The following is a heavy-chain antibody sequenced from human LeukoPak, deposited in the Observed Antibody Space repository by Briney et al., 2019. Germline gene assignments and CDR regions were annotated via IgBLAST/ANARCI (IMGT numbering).Heavy chain of an antibody. J-gene: IGHJ4*02. D-gene: IGHD1-26*01. V-gene: IGHV3-74*01. Sequence: PGGSLRLACAASGFRFSSYAMSWVRQAPGKGLVWVSRINTDGGTTTYADSVKGRFTISRDNAKNSLYLQMNSLRAEDTAVYYCARDPSGSFFDYWGQGTLVTVSS. CDR2: INTDGGTT. CDR3: ARDPSGSFFDY. CDR1: GFRFSSYA.